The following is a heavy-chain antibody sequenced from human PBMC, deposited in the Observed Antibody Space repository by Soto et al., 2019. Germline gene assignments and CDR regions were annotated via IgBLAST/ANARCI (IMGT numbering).Heavy chain of an antibody. CDR3: ARRATAYYYGSRSYRGGYWYYGMDV. CDR2: INASNGKA. CDR1: GYTFTSYA. J-gene: IGHJ6*02. D-gene: IGHD3-10*01. V-gene: IGHV1-3*01. Sequence: ASVKVSCKASGYTFTSYAMHWVRQAPGQRLEWMGWINASNGKAKYAQKFQGRVTITADESTSTAYMELSSLRSEDTAVYYCARRATAYYYGSRSYRGGYWYYGMDVWGQGTTVTVSS.